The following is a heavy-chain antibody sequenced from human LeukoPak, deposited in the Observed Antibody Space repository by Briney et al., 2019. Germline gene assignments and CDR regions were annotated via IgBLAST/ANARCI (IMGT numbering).Heavy chain of an antibody. V-gene: IGHV6-1*01. CDR1: GDSVSSNSAA. Sequence: SQTLSLTCAISGDSVSSNSAAWNWIRQSPSRGLEWLGRTYYRSKWYNDYAVSVKSRITINPDTSKNQFSLQLNSVTPEDTAVYYCARAYYDTSGYALGAFDIWGQGTMVTVSS. CDR2: TYYRSKWYN. CDR3: ARAYYDTSGYALGAFDI. D-gene: IGHD3-22*01. J-gene: IGHJ3*02.